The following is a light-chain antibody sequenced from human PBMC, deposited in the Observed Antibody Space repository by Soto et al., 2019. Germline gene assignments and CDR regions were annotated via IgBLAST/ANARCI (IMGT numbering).Light chain of an antibody. CDR2: TNS. Sequence: QSVLTQPPSVSGAPGQGVTISCAGNSSNIGAGYDVHWYQQVPGTAPKLLIYTNSNRPSGVPDRFSGSKSGTSASLAITGLQAADEADYYCQSYDSSLSALVFGGGTKLTVL. V-gene: IGLV1-40*01. CDR1: SSNIGAGYD. J-gene: IGLJ3*02. CDR3: QSYDSSLSALV.